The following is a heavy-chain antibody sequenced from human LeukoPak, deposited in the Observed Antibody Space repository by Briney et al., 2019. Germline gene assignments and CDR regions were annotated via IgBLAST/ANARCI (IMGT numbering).Heavy chain of an antibody. CDR1: VYNFIIYG. V-gene: IGHV1-18*01. D-gene: IGHD2-2*01. CDR3: ARSGYCSSSSCYRESDGLDF. CDR2: VSTYNGNT. J-gene: IGHJ3*01. Sequence: ASETVSFTSSVYNFIIYGVSWVRQAPRQGLEWMGWVSTYNGNTNYAQNLQYRVTMTTDPATSTAYMELTNLRSGDTAVYYCARSGYCSSSSCYRESDGLDFWGQGTMVTVSS.